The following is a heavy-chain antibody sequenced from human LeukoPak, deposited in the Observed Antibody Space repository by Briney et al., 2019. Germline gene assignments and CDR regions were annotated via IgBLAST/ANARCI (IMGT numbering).Heavy chain of an antibody. D-gene: IGHD2-2*01. CDR2: IYTSGST. CDR1: GGSISSYY. CDR3: ARDLYCSSTSCYRGGAFDI. J-gene: IGHJ3*02. Sequence: SETLSLTCTVSGGSISSYYWSWIRQPAGKGLEWIGRIYTSGSTNYNPSLKSRVTISVDTSKNQFSLKLSSVTAADTAVYYCARDLYCSSTSCYRGGAFDIWGQGTMVTVSS. V-gene: IGHV4-4*07.